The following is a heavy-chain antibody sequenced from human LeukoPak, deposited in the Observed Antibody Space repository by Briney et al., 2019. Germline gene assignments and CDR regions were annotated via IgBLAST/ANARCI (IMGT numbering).Heavy chain of an antibody. CDR3: ARVPRGARPLDY. V-gene: IGHV3-21*01. J-gene: IGHJ4*02. D-gene: IGHD3-10*01. CDR1: GFTFSSYS. CDR2: ISSSSSYI. Sequence: PGGSLRLSCAASGFTFSSYSMNWVRQAPGKGLEWVSSISSSSSYIYYADSVKGRFTISRDNAKNSLYLQMNSLRAEDTAVYYCARVPRGARPLDYWGQGTLVTVSS.